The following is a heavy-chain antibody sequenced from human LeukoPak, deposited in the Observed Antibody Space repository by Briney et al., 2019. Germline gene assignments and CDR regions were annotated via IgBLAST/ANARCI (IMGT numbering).Heavy chain of an antibody. CDR3: AKDLFGSSWYHSREDQ. V-gene: IGHV3-30*18. Sequence: GGSLRLSCAASDFTLSSHGMHWVRQAPGKGLEWVAVISSDGGKKSYADSVKGRFTISRDNSKNTLFLQMNSLRGEDTAVYYCAKDLFGSSWYHSREDQWGQGTLVTVSS. D-gene: IGHD6-13*01. J-gene: IGHJ4*02. CDR1: DFTLSSHG. CDR2: ISSDGGKK.